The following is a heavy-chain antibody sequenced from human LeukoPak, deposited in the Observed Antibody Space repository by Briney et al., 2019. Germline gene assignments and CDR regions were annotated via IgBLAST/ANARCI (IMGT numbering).Heavy chain of an antibody. CDR3: AKEGYTYYYGSGSYYNALNFDY. Sequence: GGSLILSCAASGFTFSSYAMSWVRQAPGKGLEWVSAISGSGGSTYYADSVKGRFTISRDNSKNTLYLQMNSLRAEDTAVYYCAKEGYTYYYGSGSYYNALNFDYWGQGTLVTVSS. D-gene: IGHD3-10*01. CDR1: GFTFSSYA. V-gene: IGHV3-23*01. J-gene: IGHJ4*02. CDR2: ISGSGGST.